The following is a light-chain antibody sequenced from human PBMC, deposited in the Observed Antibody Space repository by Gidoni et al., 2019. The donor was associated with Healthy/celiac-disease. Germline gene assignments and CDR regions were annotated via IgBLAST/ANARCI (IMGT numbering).Light chain of an antibody. Sequence: DIVMTKSPLPLPVTPGEPASISCRSSQSLLHSNGYNYLDWYLQKPGQSPQLLIYLGSNRASGVPDRFSGSGSGTDFTLKISRVEAEDVGVYYCMQALQTPLTFGPGTKVDIK. CDR3: MQALQTPLT. CDR2: LGS. V-gene: IGKV2-28*01. J-gene: IGKJ3*01. CDR1: QSLLHSNGYNY.